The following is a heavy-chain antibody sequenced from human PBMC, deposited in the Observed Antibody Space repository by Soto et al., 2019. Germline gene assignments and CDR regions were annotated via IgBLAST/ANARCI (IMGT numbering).Heavy chain of an antibody. J-gene: IGHJ3*02. CDR3: ARASGITYDAFDI. CDR1: GGSISSGGYY. CDR2: IYYSGST. V-gene: IGHV4-31*03. Sequence: PSETLSLTCTVSGGSISSGGYYWSWIRQHPGKGLEWIGYIYYSGSTYYNPSLKSRVTISVDTSKNQFSLKLSSVTAADTAVYYCARASGITYDAFDIWGQGTMLTVSS. D-gene: IGHD3-10*01.